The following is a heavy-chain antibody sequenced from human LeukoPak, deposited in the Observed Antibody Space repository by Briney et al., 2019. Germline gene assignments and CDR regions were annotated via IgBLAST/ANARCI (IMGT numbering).Heavy chain of an antibody. V-gene: IGHV3-21*01. J-gene: IGHJ4*02. CDR1: GFTFSSYS. CDR2: ISSSSSDI. CDR3: ARDSRTTGTTSGYFDY. D-gene: IGHD1-1*01. Sequence: PGGSLRVSCAASGFTFSSYSLNWVRQAPGKGLEWVSSISSSSSDIYYAVSVKGRFTISRDNAKNSLYLQMNSLRAEDTAVYYCARDSRTTGTTSGYFDYWGQGTLVAVSS.